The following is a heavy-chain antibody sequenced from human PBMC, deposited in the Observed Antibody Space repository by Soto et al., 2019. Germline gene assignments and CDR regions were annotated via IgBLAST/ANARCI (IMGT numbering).Heavy chain of an antibody. CDR3: ARVRVKDAFDI. CDR1: GYTFTSYY. J-gene: IGHJ3*02. D-gene: IGHD3-10*01. Sequence: ASVKVSCKASGYTFTSYYMHWVRQAPGQGLEWMGIINPSGGSTSYAQKFQGRVTMTMDTSTSTVYMELSSLRSEDTAVYYCARVRVKDAFDIWGQGTMVTVSS. CDR2: INPSGGST. V-gene: IGHV1-46*03.